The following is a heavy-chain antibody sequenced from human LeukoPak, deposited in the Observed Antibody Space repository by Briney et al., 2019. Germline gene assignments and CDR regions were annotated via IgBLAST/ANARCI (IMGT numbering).Heavy chain of an antibody. CDR2: IIPIFGIA. D-gene: IGHD3-10*01. CDR1: GGTFSSYA. J-gene: IGHJ6*02. CDR3: ARVSLYGSGSSYYYYYGMDV. Sequence: ASVKVSCKASGGTFSSYAISGVRQAPGQGLEWMGRIIPIFGIANYAQKFQGRVTITADKSTSTAYMELSSLRSEDTAVYYCARVSLYGSGSSYYYYYGMDVWGQGTTVTVSS. V-gene: IGHV1-69*04.